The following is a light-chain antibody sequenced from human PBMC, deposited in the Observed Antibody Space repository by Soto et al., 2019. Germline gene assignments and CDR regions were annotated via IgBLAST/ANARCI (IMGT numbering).Light chain of an antibody. Sequence: QSVLTQPPSASGTPGQRVTISCSGSSSNIGSNTVNWYQQLPGTAPKLLIYSNNQRPSGVPDRFSGSKSGTSASLAISGLQSEDEAGYYCAAWDDSLTGVVVGGGTKLTVL. CDR1: SSNIGSNT. CDR2: SNN. CDR3: AAWDDSLTGVV. V-gene: IGLV1-44*01. J-gene: IGLJ2*01.